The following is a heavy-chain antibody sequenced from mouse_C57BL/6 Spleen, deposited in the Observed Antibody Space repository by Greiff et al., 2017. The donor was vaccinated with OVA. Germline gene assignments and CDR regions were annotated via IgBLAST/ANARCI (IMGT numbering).Heavy chain of an antibody. D-gene: IGHD1-1*01. CDR1: GFNFTDYY. Sequence: VQLQQSGAELVKPGASVKLSCTASGFNFTDYYMPWVKQRTEQGLEWIGRIDPEDGETKYAPKFQGRATITVDTSSNTAYLQLNILTSEDTAVDYCARDGSSYDYAMDYWGQGTTVTVSS. V-gene: IGHV14-2*01. J-gene: IGHJ4*01. CDR2: IDPEDGET. CDR3: ARDGSSYDYAMDY.